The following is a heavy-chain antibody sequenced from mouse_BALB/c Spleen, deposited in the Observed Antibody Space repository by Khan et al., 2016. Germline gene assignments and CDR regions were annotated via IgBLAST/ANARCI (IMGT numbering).Heavy chain of an antibody. J-gene: IGHJ1*01. D-gene: IGHD2-1*01. CDR1: GYSFTGYF. CDR2: INPYNGDT. V-gene: IGHV1-37*01. Sequence: VQLKQSGPELVKPGASVKISCMASGYSFTGYFMNWVKQSHGKSLEWIGLINPYNGDTFYNQKFKGKATLTVDKSSSTAHLELLSLTSEDSAVSCCGRGGNYVNRYIDVWGAGTTVTVSS. CDR3: GRGGNYVNRYIDV.